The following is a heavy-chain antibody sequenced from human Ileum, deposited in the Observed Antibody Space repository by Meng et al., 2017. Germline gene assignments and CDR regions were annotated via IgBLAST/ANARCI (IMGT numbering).Heavy chain of an antibody. V-gene: IGHV4-4*02. Sequence: QVPLQGSGPGLVKPSGTRSLTCAVSGGSISTTNWWNWVRQPPGEGLEWIGEIYHSGLVNYNLSLKSRVTLSIDKSKNQFSLKLISVTAADTGVYYCAANSGKKMHSWGQGTLVTVSS. J-gene: IGHJ4*02. CDR2: IYHSGLV. D-gene: IGHD4-23*01. CDR1: GGSISTTNW. CDR3: AANSGKKMHS.